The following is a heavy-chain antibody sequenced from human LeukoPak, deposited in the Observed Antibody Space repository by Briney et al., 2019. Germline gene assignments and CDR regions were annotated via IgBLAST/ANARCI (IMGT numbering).Heavy chain of an antibody. V-gene: IGHV4-59*03. CDR3: AKGYYEPFGC. Sequence: TSETLSLTCNVSGGSISSYRWNWIRQPPGKGLEWIGYISYDGNTNYNPSLKSRVTLSVDTSKNQFSLNLKSVTAADTAIYYCAKGYYEPFGCWGQVTMVTFTS. CDR1: GGSISSYR. CDR2: ISYDGNT. D-gene: IGHD3-22*01. J-gene: IGHJ4*02.